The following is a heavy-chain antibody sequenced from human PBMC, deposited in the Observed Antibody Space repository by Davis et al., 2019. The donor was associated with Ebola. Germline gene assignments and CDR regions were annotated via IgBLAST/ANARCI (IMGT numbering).Heavy chain of an antibody. V-gene: IGHV3-9*01. CDR1: GFTFDDYA. Sequence: PGGSLRLSCAASGFTFDDYAMHWVRQAPGKGLEWVSGISWNSGSIGYADSVKGRFTISRDNAKNSLDLQMNSLRAEDTAGYYCARELGATGNWYFDLWGRGTLVTVSS. CDR2: ISWNSGSI. D-gene: IGHD1-26*01. CDR3: ARELGATGNWYFDL. J-gene: IGHJ2*01.